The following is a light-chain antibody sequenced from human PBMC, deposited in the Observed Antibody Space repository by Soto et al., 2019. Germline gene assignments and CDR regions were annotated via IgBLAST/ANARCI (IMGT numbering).Light chain of an antibody. Sequence: DIHITHSPSSVSSSVFYIFTITCLASHTLNNYLTWFQQKPGKAPQVLIYAASTLQSGVPSRFSGTGSGAEFTLTLSSLQPEDFATYYCHPSFTPLLPLGGGTKVDIK. CDR2: AAS. J-gene: IGKJ4*01. CDR3: HPSFTPLLP. V-gene: IGKV1-39*01. CDR1: HTLNNY.